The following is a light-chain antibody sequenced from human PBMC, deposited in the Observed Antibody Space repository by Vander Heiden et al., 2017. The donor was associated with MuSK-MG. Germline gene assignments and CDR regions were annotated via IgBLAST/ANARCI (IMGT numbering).Light chain of an antibody. CDR3: QQSYSHPWT. CDR1: QTISNY. CDR2: AAS. V-gene: IGKV1-39*01. J-gene: IGKJ1*01. Sequence: DIQMTQSPSSLSASVGDRVTITCRASQTISNYLNWYQQKPGKAPKLLIYAASSYQSGVPSRFSGSGSGTDFTLTISRLQAEDFATYYCQQSYSHPWTFGQGTKVEIK.